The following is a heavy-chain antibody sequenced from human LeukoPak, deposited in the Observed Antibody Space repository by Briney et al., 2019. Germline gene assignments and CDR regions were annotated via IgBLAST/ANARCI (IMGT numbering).Heavy chain of an antibody. CDR3: ARHRIPKAARPGAFDI. V-gene: IGHV5-51*01. CDR1: GSRFTSYW. D-gene: IGHD6-6*01. CDR2: IYPGDSDT. J-gene: IGHJ3*02. Sequence: PGGSLQISCKGSGSRFTSYWIGGVGQLPGKGLEWMGIIYPGDSDTRYSPSFQGQVTISAAKSISTAYLQWSSLKASDTAMYYCARHRIPKAARPGAFDIWGQGTMVTVSS.